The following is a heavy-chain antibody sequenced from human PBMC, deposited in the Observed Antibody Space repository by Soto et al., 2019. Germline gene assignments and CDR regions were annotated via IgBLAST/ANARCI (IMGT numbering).Heavy chain of an antibody. V-gene: IGHV1-18*04. CDR2: ISAYNGNT. CDR1: GYTFTSYG. D-gene: IGHD3-3*01. CDR3: ARDSKKMIVGVVIPYYYGMDV. J-gene: IGHJ6*02. Sequence: ASVKVSCKASGYTFTSYGISWVRQAPGQGLEWMGWISAYNGNTNYAQKLQGRVTMTTDTSTSTAYMELRSLRSDDTAVYYCARDSKKMIVGVVIPYYYGMDVWGQGTTVTVSS.